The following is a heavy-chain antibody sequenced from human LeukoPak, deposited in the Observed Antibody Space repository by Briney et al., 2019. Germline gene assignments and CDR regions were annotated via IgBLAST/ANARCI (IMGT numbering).Heavy chain of an antibody. CDR1: GYSISSGYY. J-gene: IGHJ4*02. CDR3: ARGGSWQLWSYADY. V-gene: IGHV4-38-2*02. CDR2: IYHSGST. Sequence: SETLSLTCTVSGYSISSGYYWGWIRPPPGKGLEWIGGIYHSGSTNYNPSLKSRVTISVDTSKNQFSLKLSSVTAADTAVYYCARGGSWQLWSYADYWGQGTLVTVSS. D-gene: IGHD5-18*01.